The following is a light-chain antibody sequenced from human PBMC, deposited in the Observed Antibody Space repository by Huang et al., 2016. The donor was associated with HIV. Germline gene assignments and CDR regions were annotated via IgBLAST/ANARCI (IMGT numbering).Light chain of an antibody. CDR2: DAF. J-gene: IGKJ2*01. V-gene: IGKV1-33*01. Sequence: DIQMTQSPSSLSASVGARVTITCQASHDINNYLNLYQQKPGKAPKLLIFDAFNLETGVPSRFSGSGSGTEFTFTISSLQPEDIATYYCQQYDNSYTFGQGTKLEI. CDR1: HDINNY. CDR3: QQYDNSYT.